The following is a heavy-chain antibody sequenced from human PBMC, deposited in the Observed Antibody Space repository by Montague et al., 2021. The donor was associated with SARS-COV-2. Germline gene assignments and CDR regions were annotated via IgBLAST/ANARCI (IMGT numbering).Heavy chain of an antibody. CDR2: IYYSGST. CDR1: GGSISSSSYY. D-gene: IGHD3-22*01. V-gene: IGHV4-39*02. J-gene: IGHJ6*02. Sequence: SETLSLTCTVSGGSISSSSYYWGWIRQPPGKGLEWIGSIYYSGSTYYNPSLKSRVTISVDTSKNQFSLKLSSVTAADTVVYYCAREAYYYDSSGYYGGGYYYYYGMDVWGQGTTVTVSS. CDR3: AREAYYYDSSGYYGGGYYYYYGMDV.